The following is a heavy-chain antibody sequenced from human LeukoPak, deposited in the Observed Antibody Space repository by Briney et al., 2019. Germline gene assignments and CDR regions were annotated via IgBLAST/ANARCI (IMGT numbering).Heavy chain of an antibody. CDR2: ISAYNGNT. J-gene: IGHJ4*02. V-gene: IGHV1-18*03. CDR1: GYTFTSYG. CDR3: ARDRYDFWSGYNFDY. D-gene: IGHD3-3*01. Sequence: ASVKVSCKASGYTFTSYGISWVRQAPGQGLEWMGWISAYNGNTNYAQKLQGRVTMTTDTSTSTAYMELRSLRSDDMAVYYCARDRYDFWSGYNFDYWGQGTLVTVSS.